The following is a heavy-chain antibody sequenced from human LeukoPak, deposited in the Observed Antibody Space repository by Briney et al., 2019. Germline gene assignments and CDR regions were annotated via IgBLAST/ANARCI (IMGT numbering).Heavy chain of an antibody. CDR3: ARDSYGRVGY. Sequence: SETLSLTCNVSGASMSNYYWVWIRQPPGKGLEWIGSIYHSGTTYSGSTYYNPSLKSRVTISLDTSKNQFSLKLSSVTAADTAVYYCARDSYGRVGYWGQGTLVTVSS. CDR1: GASMSNYY. CDR2: IYHSGTTYSGST. J-gene: IGHJ4*02. V-gene: IGHV4-39*07. D-gene: IGHD5-18*01.